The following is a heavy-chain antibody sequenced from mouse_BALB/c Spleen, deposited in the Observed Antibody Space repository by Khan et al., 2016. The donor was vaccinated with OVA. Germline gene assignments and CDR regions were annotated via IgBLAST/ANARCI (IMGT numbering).Heavy chain of an antibody. CDR3: ARRGYGGFAY. V-gene: IGHV1-18*01. CDR2: IFPNNGGT. CDR1: GYPFTDYN. Sequence: LQQSGPELVKPGASVKIPCKASGYPFTDYNMAWVKQSHGRGLEWIGDIFPNNGGTVYNQKFKGKATLTVDKSSSTAFMELRSLTSEDTAVYEWARRGYGGFAYWGQGTLVTVSA. D-gene: IGHD2-10*02. J-gene: IGHJ3*01.